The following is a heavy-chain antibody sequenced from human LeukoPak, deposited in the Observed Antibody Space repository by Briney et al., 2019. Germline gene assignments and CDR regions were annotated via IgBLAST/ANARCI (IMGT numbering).Heavy chain of an antibody. CDR3: ARDLDIAVAGTFDY. CDR2: TNPNSGGT. Sequence: GASVKVSCKASGYTFTGYYMHWVRQAPGQGLEWMGWTNPNSGGTNYAQKFQGRVTMTRDTSISTAYMEPSRLRSDDTAVYYCARDLDIAVAGTFDYWGQGTLVTVSS. CDR1: GYTFTGYY. V-gene: IGHV1-2*02. D-gene: IGHD6-19*01. J-gene: IGHJ4*02.